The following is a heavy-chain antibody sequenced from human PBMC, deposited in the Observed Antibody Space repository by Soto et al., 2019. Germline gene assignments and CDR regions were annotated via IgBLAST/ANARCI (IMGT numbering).Heavy chain of an antibody. D-gene: IGHD3-3*01. J-gene: IGHJ5*02. CDR3: ARGYNDFWSGYLTWFDP. V-gene: IGHV4-39*07. CDR1: GASIRSSAY. CDR2: IYSIGNT. Sequence: SETLSLTCTVSGASIRSSAYWGWIRQPPGKGLEWIGSIYSIGNTYYNPSLKSGVTISADTSKNQFSLKLSSLTAADTAVYYCARGYNDFWSGYLTWFDPWGQGTLVTVSS.